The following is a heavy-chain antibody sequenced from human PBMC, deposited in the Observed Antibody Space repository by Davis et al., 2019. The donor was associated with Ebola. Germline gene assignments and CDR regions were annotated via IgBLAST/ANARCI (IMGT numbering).Heavy chain of an antibody. J-gene: IGHJ4*02. D-gene: IGHD1-7*01. V-gene: IGHV3-30*03. Sequence: GESLKISCAASGFTFSSYSMNCVRQAPGKGLEWVAVISYDGSNKYYADSVKRRFTISRDNSKNTLYLQMNSLRAEDTAVYYCARGSYWNYSLDYWGQGTLVTVSS. CDR2: ISYDGSNK. CDR3: ARGSYWNYSLDY. CDR1: GFTFSSYS.